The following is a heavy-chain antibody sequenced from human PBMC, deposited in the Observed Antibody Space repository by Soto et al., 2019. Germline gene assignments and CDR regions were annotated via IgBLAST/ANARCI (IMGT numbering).Heavy chain of an antibody. J-gene: IGHJ4*02. CDR2: IKSKTDGGTT. CDR1: GFTISSYA. CDR3: TTDQLYYDILTGYRPGAYFDF. Sequence: PGGPLRLSWAASGFTISSYAMTWLSQAPGKGLEWVGRIKSKTDGGTTDYAAPVKGRFTISRDDSKNTLYLQMNSLKTEDTAVYYCTTDQLYYDILTGYRPGAYFDFWGQGTLVTVSS. D-gene: IGHD3-9*01. V-gene: IGHV3-15*01.